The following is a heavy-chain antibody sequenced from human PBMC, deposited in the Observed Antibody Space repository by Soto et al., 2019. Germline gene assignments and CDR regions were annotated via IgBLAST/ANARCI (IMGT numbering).Heavy chain of an antibody. Sequence: GGSLRLSCAASGFTFSSYGMHWVRQAPGKGLEWVAVIWYDGSNKYYADSVKGRFTISRDNSKNTLYLQMNSLRAEDTAVYYCARDTDRLTPYSSSSATLDYWGQGTLVTVSS. J-gene: IGHJ4*02. V-gene: IGHV3-33*01. D-gene: IGHD6-6*01. CDR3: ARDTDRLTPYSSSSATLDY. CDR2: IWYDGSNK. CDR1: GFTFSSYG.